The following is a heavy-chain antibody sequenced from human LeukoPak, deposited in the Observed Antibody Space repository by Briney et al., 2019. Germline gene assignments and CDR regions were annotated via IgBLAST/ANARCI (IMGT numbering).Heavy chain of an antibody. Sequence: GGSLRLSCAASGFTFSGSAMHWVRQASGKGLEWVGRIRSKANSYATAYAASVKGRFTISRDDSKNTAYLQMNSLKTEDTAVYYCTNAPLRYCTNGVCYWGQGTLVTVSS. CDR2: IRSKANSYAT. CDR3: TNAPLRYCTNGVCY. V-gene: IGHV3-73*01. J-gene: IGHJ4*02. CDR1: GFTFSGSA. D-gene: IGHD2-8*01.